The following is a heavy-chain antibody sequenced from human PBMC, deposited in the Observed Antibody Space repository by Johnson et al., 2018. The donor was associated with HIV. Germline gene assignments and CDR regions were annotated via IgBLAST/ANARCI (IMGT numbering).Heavy chain of an antibody. Sequence: QMLLVESGGGVVQPGRSLRLSCAASGFTFSSYGMLWVRLAPGKGLEGVAVISYDGSNKYSADSVNDRFTISRDNSKNTLYLQMNSLRAEDTAVYYSSKHPDAFDIGGQGTMVTVSS. CDR2: ISYDGSNK. CDR3: SKHPDAFDI. V-gene: IGHV3-30*18. J-gene: IGHJ3*02. CDR1: GFTFSSYG.